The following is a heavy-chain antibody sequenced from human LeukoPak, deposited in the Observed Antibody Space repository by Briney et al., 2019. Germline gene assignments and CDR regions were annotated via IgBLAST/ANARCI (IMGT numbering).Heavy chain of an antibody. CDR3: ARVRDGYNSDY. CDR1: GFTFSSYE. CDR2: ISSSGSTI. V-gene: IGHV3-48*03. J-gene: IGHJ4*02. D-gene: IGHD5-24*01. Sequence: GGSLRLSCAASGFTFSSYEMNWVRQAPGKGLEWVSYISSSGSTIYYADSVKGRLTISRDNAKNSLYLQMNSLRAEDTAVYYCARVRDGYNSDYWGQGTLVTVSS.